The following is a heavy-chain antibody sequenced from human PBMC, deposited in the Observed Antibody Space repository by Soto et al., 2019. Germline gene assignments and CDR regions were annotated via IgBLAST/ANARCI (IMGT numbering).Heavy chain of an antibody. CDR2: IIPIFGTA. V-gene: IGHV1-69*13. Sequence: GASVKVSCKASGGTFSSYAISWVRQAPGQGLEWMGGIIPIFGTANYAQKFQGRVTITADESTSTAYMELSSLRSEDTAVYYCAGRGIQLWYPFDYWGQGTLVTVSS. CDR1: GGTFSSYA. D-gene: IGHD5-18*01. CDR3: AGRGIQLWYPFDY. J-gene: IGHJ4*02.